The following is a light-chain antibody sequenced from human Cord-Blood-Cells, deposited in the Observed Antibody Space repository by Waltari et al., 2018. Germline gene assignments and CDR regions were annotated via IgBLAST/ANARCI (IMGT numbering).Light chain of an antibody. CDR1: QSVSSSY. CDR3: QQYGSSPMYT. V-gene: IGKV3-20*01. CDR2: GAS. J-gene: IGKJ2*01. Sequence: EIVLTQSPGTLSLSPGERATLSCRASQSVSSSYLAWYQQKPGQAPRLLIYGASSRATGIPDMISGSGSGTDFTLTISRLEREDFAVYYCQQYGSSPMYTFGQGTKLEIK.